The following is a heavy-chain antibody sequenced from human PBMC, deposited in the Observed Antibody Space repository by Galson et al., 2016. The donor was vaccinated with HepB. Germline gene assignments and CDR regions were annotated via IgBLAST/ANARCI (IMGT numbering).Heavy chain of an antibody. V-gene: IGHV3-21*01. CDR1: QFTSSIYR. J-gene: IGHJ4*02. CDR2: ISSSSSSV. D-gene: IGHD3-10*01. Sequence: SLRLSCAASQFTSSIYRMNWVRQAPGKGLEWVSSISSSSSSVHYADSVKGRFTISRDDAKNSLYLQMNSLRAEDTAVYYCARFSVWFGEDFFDSWGQGTLVTVSS. CDR3: ARFSVWFGEDFFDS.